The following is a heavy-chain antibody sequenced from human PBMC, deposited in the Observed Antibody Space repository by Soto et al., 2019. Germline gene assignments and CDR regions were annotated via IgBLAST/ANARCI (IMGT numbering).Heavy chain of an antibody. CDR1: GYSVTSSDYY. CDR2: MFYSGLT. D-gene: IGHD2-15*01. CDR3: APLSVSLSGPYGIHV. J-gene: IGHJ6*02. V-gene: IGHV4-39*01. Sequence: SETLSLTCRVSGYSVTSSDYYWAWIRQPPGKGLEWIGSMFYSGLTYYNPSLKGRVTLSVDTSKNQFSVRLNSVTAADTAVYYCAPLSVSLSGPYGIHVWGQGTTVTVSS.